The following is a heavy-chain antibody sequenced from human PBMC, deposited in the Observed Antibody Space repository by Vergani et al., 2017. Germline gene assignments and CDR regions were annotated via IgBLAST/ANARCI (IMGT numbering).Heavy chain of an antibody. CDR1: GYSFTSYW. CDR3: AKDPGDIVVVPAAETTYYYYGMDV. V-gene: IGHV5-51*03. J-gene: IGHJ6*02. D-gene: IGHD2-2*01. CDR2: IYPGDSDT. Sequence: EVQLVQSGAEVKKPGESLKISCTGSGYSFTSYWIGWVRQMPGKGLEWMGIIYPGDSDTRYSPSFQGQVTISADKSISTAYLQWSSLKASVTAMYYCAKDPGDIVVVPAAETTYYYYGMDVWGQGTTVTVSS.